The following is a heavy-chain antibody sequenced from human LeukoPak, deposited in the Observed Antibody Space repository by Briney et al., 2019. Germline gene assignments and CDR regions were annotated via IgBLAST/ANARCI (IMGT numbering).Heavy chain of an antibody. CDR2: IYSSGIT. D-gene: IGHD5-24*01. Sequence: PSETLSLPRTVSGGSLHYYYRRWIGQPPREGLEWIGYIYSSGITNYNPSLESRVTISIDTSKNQFSLKLNSMTVADTAVYYCARQLKMSTTRVAAFEIWGQGTMVTVSS. J-gene: IGHJ3*02. CDR1: GGSLHYYY. V-gene: IGHV4-59*08. CDR3: ARQLKMSTTRVAAFEI.